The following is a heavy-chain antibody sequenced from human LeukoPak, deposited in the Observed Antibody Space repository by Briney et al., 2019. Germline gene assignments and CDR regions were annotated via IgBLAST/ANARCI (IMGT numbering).Heavy chain of an antibody. D-gene: IGHD2-2*01. Sequence: GGSLRLSCAASGFTFSSYSMNWVRQAPGKGLEWVSSISSSSSYIYYADSVRGRFTISRDNAKNSLYLQMNSLRPEDTAVYYCARDPRSGCSSTSCYWGWFDPWGQGTLVTVSS. J-gene: IGHJ5*02. CDR2: ISSSSSYI. CDR3: ARDPRSGCSSTSCYWGWFDP. CDR1: GFTFSSYS. V-gene: IGHV3-21*01.